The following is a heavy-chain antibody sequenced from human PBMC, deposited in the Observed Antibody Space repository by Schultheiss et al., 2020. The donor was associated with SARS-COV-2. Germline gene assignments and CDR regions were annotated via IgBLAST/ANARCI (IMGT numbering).Heavy chain of an antibody. Sequence: SETLSLTCTVSGGSISSGSYYWSWIRQPAGKGLEWIGRIYTSGSTNYNPSLKSRVTISVDTSKNQFSLKLSSVTAADTAVYYCARESRKYYDYIWGSYRLWPSYYFDYWGQGTLVTVSS. CDR3: ARESRKYYDYIWGSYRLWPSYYFDY. J-gene: IGHJ4*02. D-gene: IGHD3-16*02. CDR2: IYTSGST. CDR1: GGSISSGSYY. V-gene: IGHV4-61*02.